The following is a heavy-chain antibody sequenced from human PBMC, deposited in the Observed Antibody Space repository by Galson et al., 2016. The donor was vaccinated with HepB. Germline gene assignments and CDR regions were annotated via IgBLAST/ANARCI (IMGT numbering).Heavy chain of an antibody. CDR2: LDWDEDK. V-gene: IGHV2-70*01. D-gene: IGHD4-17*01. CDR1: GFSLSTSGMC. J-gene: IGHJ4*02. CDR3: VRSYGDFVLWYFDY. Sequence: PALVKPTQTLTLTCTFSGFSLSTSGMCVSWIRQPPGKGLEWLALLDWDEDKYYSTSLKTRLNISKDTSKNQVVLTMTNMDPVDTATYYCVRSYGDFVLWYFDYWGQGTLVTASS.